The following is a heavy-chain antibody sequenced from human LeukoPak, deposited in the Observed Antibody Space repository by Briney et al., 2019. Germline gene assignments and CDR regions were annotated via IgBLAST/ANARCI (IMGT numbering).Heavy chain of an antibody. J-gene: IGHJ4*02. Sequence: PGGSLRLPCAASGFTFDDYAMHWVRQAPGKGLEWVSGISWNSGSIGYADSVKGRFTISRDNAKNSLYLQMNSLRAEDTALYYCAKALRLGELSPFDYWGRGTLVTVSS. CDR1: GFTFDDYA. CDR2: ISWNSGSI. D-gene: IGHD3-16*02. CDR3: AKALRLGELSPFDY. V-gene: IGHV3-9*01.